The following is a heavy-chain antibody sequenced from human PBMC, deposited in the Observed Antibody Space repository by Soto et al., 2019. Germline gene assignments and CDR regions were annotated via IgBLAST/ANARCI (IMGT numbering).Heavy chain of an antibody. CDR3: ASGPTNRIQLRAYYFDY. J-gene: IGHJ4*02. CDR2: INAGNGNT. V-gene: IGHV1-3*01. CDR1: GYTFTSYA. Sequence: ASVKVSCKASGYTFTSYAMHWVRQAPGQRLEWVGWINAGNGNTKYSQKFQGRVTITRDASASTAYMELSSLRSEDTAVYYCASGPTNRIQLRAYYFDYWGQGTLVTVSS. D-gene: IGHD5-18*01.